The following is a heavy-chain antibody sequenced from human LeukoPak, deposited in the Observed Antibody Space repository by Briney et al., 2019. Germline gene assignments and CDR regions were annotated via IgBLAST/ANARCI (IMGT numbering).Heavy chain of an antibody. CDR1: GFTFSSYG. V-gene: IGHV3-30*18. CDR3: AKKNFGYCSGGSCYGDYGMDV. Sequence: PGGSLRLSCAASGFTFSSYGMHWVRQAPGKGLEWVAVISYDGSSKYYADSVKGRFTISRDNSKNTLYLQMNSLRAEDTAVYYCAKKNFGYCSGGSCYGDYGMDVWGQGTTVTVSS. D-gene: IGHD2-15*01. CDR2: ISYDGSSK. J-gene: IGHJ6*02.